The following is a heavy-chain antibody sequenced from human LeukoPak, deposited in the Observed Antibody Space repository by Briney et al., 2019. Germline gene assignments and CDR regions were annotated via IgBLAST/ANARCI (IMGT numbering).Heavy chain of an antibody. Sequence: GGSLRLSCAASGFTLSTSWMNWVRQAPGKGLVWVSRINGDGSRRTYADSVKGRFTVSRDNSKNTLYLQMNSLRAEDTAVYYCAKDQSGSMIVVARVFGAFDIWGQGTMVTVSS. D-gene: IGHD3-22*01. J-gene: IGHJ3*02. CDR2: INGDGSRR. V-gene: IGHV3-74*03. CDR3: AKDQSGSMIVVARVFGAFDI. CDR1: GFTLSTSW.